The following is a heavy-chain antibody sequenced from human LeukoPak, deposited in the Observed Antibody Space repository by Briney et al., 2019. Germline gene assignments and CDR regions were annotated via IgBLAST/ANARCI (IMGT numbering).Heavy chain of an antibody. CDR1: GFIFSSFA. CDR3: ARASDYYDSSGYYGFDY. Sequence: PGRSLRLSCAASGFIFSSFAMHWVRQAPGKGLEWVSSISSSSSYIYYADSVKGRFTISRDSAKNSLYLQMNSLRAEDTAVYYCARASDYYDSSGYYGFDYWGQGTLVTVSS. V-gene: IGHV3-21*01. J-gene: IGHJ4*02. D-gene: IGHD3-22*01. CDR2: ISSSSSYI.